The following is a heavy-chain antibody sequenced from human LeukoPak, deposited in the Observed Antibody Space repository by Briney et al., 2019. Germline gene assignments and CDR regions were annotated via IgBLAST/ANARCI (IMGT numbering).Heavy chain of an antibody. Sequence: ASVKVSCKSSGYTFTSNYMHWVRQAPGQGLEWMGIINPSGGSTSYAQKFQGRVTMTRDTSTSTVYMELSSLRSEDTAVYYCARDGGYYDSSGYWPSNWFDPWGQGTLVTVSS. D-gene: IGHD3-22*01. CDR2: INPSGGST. V-gene: IGHV1-46*01. CDR1: GYTFTSNY. CDR3: ARDGGYYDSSGYWPSNWFDP. J-gene: IGHJ5*02.